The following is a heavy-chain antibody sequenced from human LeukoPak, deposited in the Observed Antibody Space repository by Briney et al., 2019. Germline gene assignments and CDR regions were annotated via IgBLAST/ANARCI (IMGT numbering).Heavy chain of an antibody. J-gene: IGHJ5*02. Sequence: GWSLRLSCAPCGFTFSSYAMRWVRQPAGKELEWVSAISGSGGNTYYADSVKGRFTIPRDNSKNTLYLQMNSLRAEDTAVYYCANPLRYFDWLTPPINNWFDPWGQGTLVTVSS. D-gene: IGHD3-9*01. V-gene: IGHV3-23*01. CDR2: ISGSGGNT. CDR1: GFTFSSYA. CDR3: ANPLRYFDWLTPPINNWFDP.